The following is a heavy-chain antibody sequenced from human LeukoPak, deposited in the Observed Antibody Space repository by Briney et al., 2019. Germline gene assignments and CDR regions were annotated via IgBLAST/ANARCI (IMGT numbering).Heavy chain of an antibody. V-gene: IGHV6-1*01. CDR3: GRIKYSGSGTYYSDYYYFGMDV. Sequence: SQTLSLTCAISGDSVSSNSAAWNWIRQSPSRGLEWLGRTYHRSKGYTDYAVSVKSRITIKADTSKNQFSLQLNSVTPEDTAVYYCGRIKYSGSGTYYSDYYYFGMDVWGQGTTVTVSS. D-gene: IGHD3-10*01. CDR1: GDSVSSNSAA. J-gene: IGHJ6*02. CDR2: TYHRSKGYT.